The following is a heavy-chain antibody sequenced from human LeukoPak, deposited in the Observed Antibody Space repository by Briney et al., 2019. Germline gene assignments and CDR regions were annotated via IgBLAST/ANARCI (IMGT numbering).Heavy chain of an antibody. J-gene: IGHJ6*02. D-gene: IGHD3-22*01. CDR2: IIPILGIA. CDR1: GGTFSSYA. Sequence: GASVKVSCKASGGTFSSYAISWVRQAPGQGLEWMGRIIPILGIANYAQKFQGRVTITADKSTSTAYMELSSLRSEDTAVYYCARVSYYYDSSGYPKGDYYYGMDVWGQGTTVTVSS. V-gene: IGHV1-69*04. CDR3: ARVSYYYDSSGYPKGDYYYGMDV.